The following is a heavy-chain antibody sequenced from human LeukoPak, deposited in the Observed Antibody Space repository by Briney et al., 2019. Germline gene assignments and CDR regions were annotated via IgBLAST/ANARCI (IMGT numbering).Heavy chain of an antibody. V-gene: IGHV4-34*01. CDR3: ARGALGTYYYDSSCYRVVVNWFDP. J-gene: IGHJ5*02. CDR2: INHSGST. D-gene: IGHD3-22*01. CDR1: GGSFSGYY. Sequence: PSETLSLTCAVYGGSFSGYYWSWIRQPPGKGLEWIGEINHSGSTNYNPSLKSRVTISVDTSKNQFSLKLRSVTAADTAVYSCARGALGTYYYDSSCYRVVVNWFDPWGQGTLVTVSS.